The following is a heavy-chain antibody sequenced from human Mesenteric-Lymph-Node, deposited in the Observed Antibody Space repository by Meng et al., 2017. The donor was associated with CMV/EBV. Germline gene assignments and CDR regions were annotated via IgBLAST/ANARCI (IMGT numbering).Heavy chain of an antibody. CDR1: GGSISSYY. J-gene: IGHJ5*02. D-gene: IGHD3-10*01. V-gene: IGHV4-59*12. CDR2: IYYSGST. CDR3: ARDSRGGWFDP. Sequence: SETLSLTCTVSGGSISSYYWSWIRQPPGKGLEWIGYIYYSGSTNYNPSLKSRVTISVDTSKNQFSLKLSSVTAADTAVYYCARDSRGGWFDPWGQGTLVTVSS.